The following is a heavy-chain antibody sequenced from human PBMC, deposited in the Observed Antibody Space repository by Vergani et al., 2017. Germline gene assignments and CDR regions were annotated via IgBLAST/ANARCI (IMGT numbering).Heavy chain of an antibody. D-gene: IGHD3-9*01. CDR2: ISGSGGST. CDR3: AKPILAGYQGFDY. J-gene: IGHJ4*02. V-gene: IGHV3-23*01. CDR1: GFTFSSYA. Sequence: EVQLLESGGGLVQPGGSLRLSCAASGFTFSSYAMSWVRQAPGKGLEWVSAISGSGGSTYYADSVKGRFTISRDNSKNTLYLQMNSLGAEDTAVYYCAKPILAGYQGFDYWGQGTLVTVSS.